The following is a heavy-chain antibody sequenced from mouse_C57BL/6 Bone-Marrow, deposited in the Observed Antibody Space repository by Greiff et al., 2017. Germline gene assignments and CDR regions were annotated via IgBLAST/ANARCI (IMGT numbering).Heavy chain of an antibody. CDR1: GFNIKDDY. D-gene: IGHD2-1*01. J-gene: IGHJ3*01. CDR2: IDPENGDT. Sequence: VQLKESGAELVRPGASVKLSCTASGFNIKDDYMHWVKQRPEQGLEWIGWIDPENGDTEYASKFQGKATITADTSSNTAYLHLSSLTSEDTAVYYCTTFLRCAYWGQGTLVTVSA. CDR3: TTFLRCAY. V-gene: IGHV14-4*01.